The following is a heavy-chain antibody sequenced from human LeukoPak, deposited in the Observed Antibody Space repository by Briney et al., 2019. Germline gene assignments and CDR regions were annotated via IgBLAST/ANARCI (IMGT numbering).Heavy chain of an antibody. Sequence: ASVKVSCKVSGYTLTELSMHWVRQAPGKGLEWMGGFDPEDGETIYAQKFQGRVTMTEDTSTDTAYMELSSLRSEDTAVYYCADLNTYYYGSGSSNWFDPWGQGILVTVSS. CDR3: ADLNTYYYGSGSSNWFDP. D-gene: IGHD3-10*01. CDR1: GYTLTELS. V-gene: IGHV1-24*01. CDR2: FDPEDGET. J-gene: IGHJ5*02.